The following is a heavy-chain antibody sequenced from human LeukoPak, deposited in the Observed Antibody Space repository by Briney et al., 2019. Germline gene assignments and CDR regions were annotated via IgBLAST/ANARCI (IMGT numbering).Heavy chain of an antibody. CDR1: GFTFSNAW. CDR2: IKSKTDGGTT. CDR3: TTETYYYDSSGYYYNWFDP. V-gene: IGHV3-15*07. J-gene: IGHJ5*02. D-gene: IGHD3-22*01. Sequence: EGSLRLSCAASGFTFSNAWMNWVRQAPGKGLEWVGRIKSKTDGGTTDYAAPVKGRFTISRDDSKNTLYLQMNSLKTEDTAVYYCTTETYYYDSSGYYYNWFDPWGQGTLVTVSS.